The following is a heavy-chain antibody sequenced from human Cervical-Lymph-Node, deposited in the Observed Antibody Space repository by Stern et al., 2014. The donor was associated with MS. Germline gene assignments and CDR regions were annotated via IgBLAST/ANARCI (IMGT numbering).Heavy chain of an antibody. CDR3: ARQRYFDY. J-gene: IGHJ4*02. CDR1: GYTFTSYW. V-gene: IGHV5-51*01. Sequence: EVQLVESGPEVKRPGESLKISCQASGYTFTSYWIGWERPMPGNGLEWISIIFPGGSDIRASPSFQGQVTISADKSSSTAYLQWNNLKASDTAIYYCARQRYFDYWGQGTLVTVSS. CDR2: IFPGGSDI.